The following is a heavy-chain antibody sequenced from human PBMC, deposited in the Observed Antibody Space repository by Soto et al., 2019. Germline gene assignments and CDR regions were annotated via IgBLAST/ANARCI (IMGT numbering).Heavy chain of an antibody. Sequence: PGGSLRLSCAASGFTFSSYSMNWVRQAPGKGLEWVSSISSSSSYIYYAESEKGRITISRDNAKNSLYQQMNSLRAEDTAVYYCAREGWVIVVVVAATYYYGMDVWGQGTTVTVSS. CDR1: GFTFSSYS. V-gene: IGHV3-21*01. D-gene: IGHD2-15*01. J-gene: IGHJ6*02. CDR3: AREGWVIVVVVAATYYYGMDV. CDR2: ISSSSSYI.